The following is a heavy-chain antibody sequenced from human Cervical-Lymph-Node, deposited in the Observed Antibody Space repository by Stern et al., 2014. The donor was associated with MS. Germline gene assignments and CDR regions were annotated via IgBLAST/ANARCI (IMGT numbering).Heavy chain of an antibody. CDR1: GFNFNDFA. CDR2: ISGSGGNT. Sequence: EDQLVESGGGLVQPGGSLRLPCVASGFNFNDFAMTWVRQAPGKGLEWVSSISGSGGNTFYAESVKGRFTISRDNSKNTLWLQMNSLRAEDTAIYYCAKGKTVTGTGYGIDVGGQGTTVTVSS. V-gene: IGHV3-23*04. CDR3: AKGKTVTGTGYGIDV. J-gene: IGHJ6*01. D-gene: IGHD6-19*01.